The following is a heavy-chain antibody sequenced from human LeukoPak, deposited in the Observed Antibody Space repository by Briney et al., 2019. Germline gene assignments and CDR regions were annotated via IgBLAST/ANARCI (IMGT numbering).Heavy chain of an antibody. CDR2: IYTSGST. J-gene: IGHJ3*02. CDR3: ARDQTYYDFWAFDI. Sequence: PSETLSLTCTVSGGSISSGSYYWSWIRQPAGKGLEWIGRIYTSGSTNYNPSLKSRVTISVDTSKNQFSLKLSSVTAADTAVYYCARDQTYYDFWAFDIWGQGTMVTVSS. CDR1: GGSISSGSYY. D-gene: IGHD3-3*01. V-gene: IGHV4-61*02.